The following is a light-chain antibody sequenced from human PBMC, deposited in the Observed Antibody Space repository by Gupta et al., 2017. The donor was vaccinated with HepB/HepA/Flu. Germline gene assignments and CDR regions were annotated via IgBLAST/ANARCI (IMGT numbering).Light chain of an antibody. CDR2: KAS. CDR1: QGISVW. V-gene: IGKV1-5*03. J-gene: IGKJ3*01. CDR3: QQYQSYMFT. Sequence: DIQMTQSPSTLSASVGDRVTITCRASQGISVWLAWYQQKPGKAPKLLIYKASTLESGVPSRFSGSGSGTEFILTTASLQPDDFAAYYCQQYQSYMFTFGPGTKVDFK.